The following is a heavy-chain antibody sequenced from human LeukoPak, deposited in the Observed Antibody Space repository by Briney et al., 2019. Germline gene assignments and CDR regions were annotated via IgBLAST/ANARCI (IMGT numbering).Heavy chain of an antibody. Sequence: SETLSLTCTVSGGSVSSGSYYWSWIRQPPGKGLEWIGYIYYSGSTNYNPSLKSRVTISVDTSKNQFSLKLSSVTAADTAVYYCARVIAAAWGWFDPWGQGTLVTVSS. V-gene: IGHV4-61*01. CDR3: ARVIAAAWGWFDP. CDR1: GGSVSSGSYY. J-gene: IGHJ5*02. CDR2: IYYSGST. D-gene: IGHD6-13*01.